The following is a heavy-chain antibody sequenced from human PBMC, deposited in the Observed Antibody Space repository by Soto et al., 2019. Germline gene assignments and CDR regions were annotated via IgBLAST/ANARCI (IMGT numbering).Heavy chain of an antibody. CDR3: ARHRIAARLMGWFDP. CDR2: IYYSGST. Sequence: LSLTCTVSGGSISSSSYYWGWIRQPPGKGLEWIGSIYYSGSTYYNPSLKSRVTISVDTSKNQFSLKLSSVTAADTAVYYCARHRIAARLMGWFDPWGQGTLVTVSS. J-gene: IGHJ5*02. D-gene: IGHD6-6*01. CDR1: GGSISSSSYY. V-gene: IGHV4-39*01.